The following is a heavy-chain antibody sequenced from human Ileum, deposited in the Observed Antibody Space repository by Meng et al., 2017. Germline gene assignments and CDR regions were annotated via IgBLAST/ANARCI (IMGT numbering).Heavy chain of an antibody. D-gene: IGHD1-1*01. CDR1: GGSISSGGYY. CDR2: IYDSGST. V-gene: IGHV4-31*03. J-gene: IGHJ4*02. Sequence: QVQLQASGPGLVKPSQTLSHTCTVSGGSISSGGYYWSWIRQHPGKGLEWIGYIYDSGSTYYNPSLQRRIAISGDTSKNQFSLNLSSVTAADTAVYYCARGGTAYFDYWGQGTLVTVSS. CDR3: ARGGTAYFDY.